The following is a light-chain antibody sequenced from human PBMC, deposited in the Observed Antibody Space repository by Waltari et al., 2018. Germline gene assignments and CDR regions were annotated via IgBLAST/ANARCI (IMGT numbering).Light chain of an antibody. CDR1: QSLAHSDGNTY. J-gene: IGKJ1*01. Sequence: DVVMTQSPLSLPVPLGHPAPISCKSSQSLAHSDGNTYLNWFHQRPGQSPRRLIYKVSNRDSGVPDRFSGSGSGTDFTLKISRVEAEDVGVYYCMQSIHWPWTFGQGTKVEIK. CDR2: KVS. CDR3: MQSIHWPWT. V-gene: IGKV2-30*02.